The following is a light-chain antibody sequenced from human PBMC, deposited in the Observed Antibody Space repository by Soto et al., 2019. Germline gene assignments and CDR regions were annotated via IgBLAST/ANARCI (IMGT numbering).Light chain of an antibody. CDR1: SSDVGAYNR. J-gene: IGLJ2*01. CDR3: SLYTSSSTVA. Sequence: QSALTQPPSVSGSPGQSVTIPCTATSSDVGAYNRVSWYQQPPGTPPKLMIYEVSNRPSGVPDRFSGSKSGNTASLTISGLQAEDEADSYCSLYTSSSTVAFGGGTKLTVL. V-gene: IGLV2-18*01. CDR2: EVS.